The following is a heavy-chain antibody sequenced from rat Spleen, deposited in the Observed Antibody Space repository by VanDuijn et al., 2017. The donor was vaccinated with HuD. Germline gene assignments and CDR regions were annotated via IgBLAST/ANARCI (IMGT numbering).Heavy chain of an antibody. J-gene: IGHJ4*01. CDR2: IWTGGST. Sequence: QVQLKESGPGLVQPSQTLSLTCTVAGFSLTSYNVHWVRQPPGKGLEWRGIIWTGGSTDYNSALKSRLSISRDTSKSQVFLKMNSLQTEDIATYYCARGSTDYYDGSYYYGVMDAWGQGASVTVSS. V-gene: IGHV2-30*01. CDR1: GFSLTSYN. CDR3: ARGSTDYYDGSYYYGVMDA. D-gene: IGHD1-12*02.